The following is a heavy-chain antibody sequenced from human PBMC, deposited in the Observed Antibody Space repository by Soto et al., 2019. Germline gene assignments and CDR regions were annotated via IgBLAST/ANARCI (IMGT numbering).Heavy chain of an antibody. D-gene: IGHD4-4*01. CDR3: ASAQLYDYRRAGWFDP. J-gene: IGHJ5*02. CDR2: IIPIFGTA. CDR1: GGTFSSYA. Sequence: QVQPVQSGAEVKKPGSSVKVSCKASGGTFSSYAISWVRQAPGQGLEWMGGIIPIFGTANYAQKFQGRVTITADKSTSTAYMELSSLRSEDTAVYYCASAQLYDYRRAGWFDPWGQGTLVTVSS. V-gene: IGHV1-69*06.